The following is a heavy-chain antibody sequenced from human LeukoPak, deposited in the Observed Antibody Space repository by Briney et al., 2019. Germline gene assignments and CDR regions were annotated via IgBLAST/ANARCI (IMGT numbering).Heavy chain of an antibody. D-gene: IGHD3-22*01. CDR1: GGSISSYY. Sequence: LTCTVSGGSISSYYWSWIRQPPGKGLEWIGYIYYSGSTNYNPSLKRRVTISVDTSKNQFSLKLSSVTAADTAVYYCASGVLSDYDSSGYYGFDYWGQGTLVTVSS. CDR3: ASGVLSDYDSSGYYGFDY. CDR2: IYYSGST. V-gene: IGHV4-59*01. J-gene: IGHJ4*02.